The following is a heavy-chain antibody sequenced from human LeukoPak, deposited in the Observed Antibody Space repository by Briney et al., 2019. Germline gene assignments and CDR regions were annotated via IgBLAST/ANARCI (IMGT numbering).Heavy chain of an antibody. CDR1: GFTFSSYS. CDR2: ISSSSSYI. J-gene: IGHJ3*02. CDR3: ARDQKQWLADAFDI. V-gene: IGHV3-21*01. D-gene: IGHD6-19*01. Sequence: AGGSLRLSCAASGFTFSSYSMNWVRQAPGKGLEWVSPISSSSSYIYYADSVKGRFTISRDNAKNSLHLQMNSLRAEDTAVYYCARDQKQWLADAFDIWGQGTMVTVSS.